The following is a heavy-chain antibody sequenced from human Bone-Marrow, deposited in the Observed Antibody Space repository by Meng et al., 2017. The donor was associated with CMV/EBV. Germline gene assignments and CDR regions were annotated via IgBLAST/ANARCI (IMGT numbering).Heavy chain of an antibody. CDR3: ARGPYGATLDY. J-gene: IGHJ4*02. V-gene: IGHV4-39*07. CDR2: INHSGST. Sequence: SETLSLTCTVSGGSISSSSYYWSWIRQPPGKGLEWIGEINHSGSTNYNPSLKSRVTISVDTSKNQFSLKLSSVTAADTAVYYCARGPYGATLDYWGQGTLVTVSS. CDR1: GGSISSSSYY. D-gene: IGHD4/OR15-4a*01.